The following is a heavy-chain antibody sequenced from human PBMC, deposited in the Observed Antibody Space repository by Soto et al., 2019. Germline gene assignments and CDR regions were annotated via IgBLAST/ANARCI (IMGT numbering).Heavy chain of an antibody. D-gene: IGHD2-2*01. CDR3: ARDKVVGVTGY. Sequence: PGGSLRLSCAASGFTFSSYWMSWVRQAPGKGLEWVANIKQDGSEKYYVDSVKGRFTISRDNAKNSLHLQMNSLRAEDTAVYYCARDKVVGVTGYWGQGTLVTVSS. V-gene: IGHV3-7*01. J-gene: IGHJ4*02. CDR1: GFTFSSYW. CDR2: IKQDGSEK.